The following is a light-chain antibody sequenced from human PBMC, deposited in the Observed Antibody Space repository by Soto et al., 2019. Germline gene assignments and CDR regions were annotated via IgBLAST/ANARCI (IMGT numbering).Light chain of an antibody. CDR3: QQRVNRVT. Sequence: EIVFTQSPATLSLSPGERATLSCRASQSVSTYLVWYQHKPGQTPRLLIYDTSTRATGVPTRFSGSRSGAEFTLTISSLESEDFAVYYCQQRVNRVTFGGGIKVDMK. J-gene: IGKJ4*01. CDR1: QSVSTY. V-gene: IGKV3-11*01. CDR2: DTS.